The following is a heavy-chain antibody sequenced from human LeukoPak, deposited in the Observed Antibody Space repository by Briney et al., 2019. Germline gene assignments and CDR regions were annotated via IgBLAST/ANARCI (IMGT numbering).Heavy chain of an antibody. CDR1: GFTFRSYA. Sequence: QAGGSLRLSCAASGFTFRSYAIHWVRQAPGKGLEWVAVISYDGNNQYYADSVKGRFTISRDNAKNSLYLQMDSLRGEDTGVYYCVREGDRQGDGDSFRRFDYWGQGTLVTVSS. J-gene: IGHJ4*02. CDR2: ISYDGNNQ. CDR3: VREGDRQGDGDSFRRFDY. D-gene: IGHD5-24*01. V-gene: IGHV3-30*07.